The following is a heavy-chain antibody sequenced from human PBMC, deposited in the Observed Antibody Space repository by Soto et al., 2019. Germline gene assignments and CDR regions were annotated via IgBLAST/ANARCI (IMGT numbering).Heavy chain of an antibody. CDR3: ARGKHAYYYDSSGYYVNNWFDP. J-gene: IGHJ5*02. V-gene: IGHV1-8*01. Sequence: VASVKVSCKASGYTFTSYDINWVRQATGQGLEWMGWMNPNSGNTGYAQKFQGRVTMTRNTSISTAYMELSSLRSEDTAVYYCARGKHAYYYDSSGYYVNNWFDPWGQGTLVTVS. D-gene: IGHD3-22*01. CDR2: MNPNSGNT. CDR1: GYTFTSYD.